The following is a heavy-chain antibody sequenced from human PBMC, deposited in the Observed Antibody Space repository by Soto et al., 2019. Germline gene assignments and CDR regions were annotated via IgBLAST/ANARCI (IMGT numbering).Heavy chain of an antibody. D-gene: IGHD1-26*01. CDR3: ARVRIVGSTTFDS. CDR2: ISYSGST. J-gene: IGHJ4*02. Sequence: QVQLQESGPGLVKPSQTLSLTCTVSGGSIRSEDYYWSWIRQPPGKGLEWIGYISYSGSTAYKSSLRNRVIISADTSKNQVSLKLNSATAAATPVYYCARVRIVGSTTFDSWGQGTLVTVSS. CDR1: GGSIRSEDYY. V-gene: IGHV4-30-4*01.